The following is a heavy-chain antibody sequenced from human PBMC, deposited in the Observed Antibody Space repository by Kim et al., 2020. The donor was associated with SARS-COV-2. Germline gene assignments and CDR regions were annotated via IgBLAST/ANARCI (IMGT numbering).Heavy chain of an antibody. J-gene: IGHJ4*02. CDR1: GFTFSNAW. V-gene: IGHV3-15*01. D-gene: IGHD4-4*01. CDR2: IKSKTDGGTT. CDR3: TTAPWGWLQLDY. Sequence: GGSLRLSCAASGFTFSNAWMSWVRQAPGKGLEWVGRIKSKTDGGTTDYAAPVKGRFTISRDDSKNTLYLQMNSLKTEDTAVYYCTTAPWGWLQLDYWGQGTLVTVSS.